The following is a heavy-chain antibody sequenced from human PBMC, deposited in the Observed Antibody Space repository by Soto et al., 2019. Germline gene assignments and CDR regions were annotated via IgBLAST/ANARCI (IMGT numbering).Heavy chain of an antibody. CDR1: GGSISSGGYY. CDR2: IYYSGST. Sequence: SETLSLTCTVSGGSISSGGYYWSWIRQHPGKGLEWIGYIYYSGSTYYNPSLKSRVTISVDTSKNQFSLKLSSVTAADTAVYYCASTSSTNRVDYYYYYYMDVWGKGTTVTVSS. J-gene: IGHJ6*03. CDR3: ASTSSTNRVDYYYYYYMDV. V-gene: IGHV4-31*03. D-gene: IGHD2-2*01.